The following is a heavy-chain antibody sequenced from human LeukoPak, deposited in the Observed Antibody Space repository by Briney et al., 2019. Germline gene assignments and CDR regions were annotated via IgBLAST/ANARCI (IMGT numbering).Heavy chain of an antibody. CDR3: ARSRWGLIGLPDY. CDR1: DGSMKSYH. Sequence: SETLSLTCSVSDGSMKSYHWSWIRQPAGKGLEWIGRIYTSGSTDYNPSLMSRVTMSVDTSKNQFSLKLGSVTAADTAVYYCARSRWGLIGLPDYWGQGTLVTVSS. V-gene: IGHV4-4*07. J-gene: IGHJ4*02. D-gene: IGHD3-10*01. CDR2: IYTSGST.